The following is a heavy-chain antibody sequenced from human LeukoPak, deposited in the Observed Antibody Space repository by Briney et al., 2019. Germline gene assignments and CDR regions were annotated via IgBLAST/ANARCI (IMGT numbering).Heavy chain of an antibody. CDR2: ISYDGSNK. V-gene: IGHV3-30*03. CDR1: GFTFSSYG. CDR3: ARVVGTRNNYGMDV. Sequence: GRSLRLSCAASGFTFSSYGMHWVRQAPGKGLEWVAVISYDGSNKYYADSVKGRFTISRDNSKNTLYLQMNSLRAEDTAVYYCARVVGTRNNYGMDVWGQGTTVTVSS. D-gene: IGHD2-21*01. J-gene: IGHJ6*02.